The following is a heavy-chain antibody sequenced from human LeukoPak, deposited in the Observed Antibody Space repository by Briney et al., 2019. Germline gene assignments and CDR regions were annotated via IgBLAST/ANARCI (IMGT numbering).Heavy chain of an antibody. CDR1: GFTFCDYA. CDR3: TSWLAYSSSWYPDLFDY. Sequence: GGSLRLSCTASGFTFCDYAMSWFRQAPGKGLEWVGFIRSKAYGGTTEYAASVKGRFIISRDDSKSIAYLQMNDLKTEDTAVYYCTSWLAYSSSWYPDLFDYWGQGTLVTVSS. D-gene: IGHD6-13*01. V-gene: IGHV3-49*03. J-gene: IGHJ4*02. CDR2: IRSKAYGGTT.